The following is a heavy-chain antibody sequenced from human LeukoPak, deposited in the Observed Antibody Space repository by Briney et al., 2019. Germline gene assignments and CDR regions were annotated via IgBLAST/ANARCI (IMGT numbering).Heavy chain of an antibody. J-gene: IGHJ4*02. Sequence: GGSLRLSCAASGFTFSSYAMHWVRQAPGKGLEWVAVISYDGSNKYYADSVKGRFTISRDNSKNTLYLQMNSLRAEDTAVYYCARDEAYSGSPGHFDYWGQGTLVTVPS. V-gene: IGHV3-30*04. CDR2: ISYDGSNK. D-gene: IGHD1-26*01. CDR1: GFTFSSYA. CDR3: ARDEAYSGSPGHFDY.